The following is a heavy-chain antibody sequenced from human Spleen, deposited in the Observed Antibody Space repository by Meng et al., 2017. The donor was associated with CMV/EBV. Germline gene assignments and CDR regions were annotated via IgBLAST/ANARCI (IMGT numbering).Heavy chain of an antibody. CDR3: ARAPIVVVPFYGMDV. Sequence: GGSLRLSCAASGFTFSDYYMSWIRQAPGKGLEWVSYISGSGTNIYYGDSVKGRFTISRDNAKNSLYLQMNSLRAEDTAVYYCARAPIVVVPFYGMDVWGQGTTVTVSS. J-gene: IGHJ6*02. CDR2: ISGSGTNI. CDR1: GFTFSDYY. D-gene: IGHD2-2*01. V-gene: IGHV3-11*04.